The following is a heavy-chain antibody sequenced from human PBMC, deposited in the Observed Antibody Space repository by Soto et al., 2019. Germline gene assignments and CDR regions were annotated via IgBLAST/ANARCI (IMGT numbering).Heavy chain of an antibody. Sequence: QVQLVQSGAEVKKPGASVKVSCKASGYTFTNYGITWVRQAPGQGLEWMAWISTYNGNTNYAQKFQGRVTMTTDTSTSTAYMELRSLRSDDPAVYYCATVSVEGGYFDLWGRGTLVTVSS. CDR1: GYTFTNYG. D-gene: IGHD2-15*01. CDR2: ISTYNGNT. V-gene: IGHV1-18*01. J-gene: IGHJ2*01. CDR3: ATVSVEGGYFDL.